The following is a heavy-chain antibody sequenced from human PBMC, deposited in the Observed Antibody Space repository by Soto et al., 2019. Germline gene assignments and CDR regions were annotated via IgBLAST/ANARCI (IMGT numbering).Heavy chain of an antibody. CDR1: GYSFTNYC. D-gene: IGHD6-19*01. V-gene: IGHV5-51*01. CDR2: IYPGDSDT. J-gene: IGHJ6*02. CDR3: ARLLAVGANSGMDV. Sequence: PGEPLKLSCKGCGYSFTNYCIGWVRQMPGKGLEWMGIIYPGDSDTRYSPSFQGQVTISADKSISTAYLQWSSLKASDTAMYYCARLLAVGANSGMDVWGQGTTVTVSS.